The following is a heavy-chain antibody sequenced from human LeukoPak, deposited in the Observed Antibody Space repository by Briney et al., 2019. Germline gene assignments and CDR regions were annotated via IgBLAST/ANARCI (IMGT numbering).Heavy chain of an antibody. CDR1: GFTFSSYA. D-gene: IGHD3-22*01. V-gene: IGHV3-23*01. CDR2: ISGSGGST. Sequence: GGSLRLSCAASGFTFSSYAMSWVRQAPGEGLEWVSAISGSGGSTYYADSVKGRFTISRDNSKNTLYLQMNSLRAEDTAVYYCAKVRTDCCDSSGHAEYFQHWGQGTLVTVSS. CDR3: AKVRTDCCDSSGHAEYFQH. J-gene: IGHJ1*01.